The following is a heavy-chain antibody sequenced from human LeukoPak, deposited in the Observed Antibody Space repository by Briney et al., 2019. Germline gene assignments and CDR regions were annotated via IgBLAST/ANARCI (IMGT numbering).Heavy chain of an antibody. D-gene: IGHD2-8*01. Sequence: ASVKVSCKASDYIFTSYGISWVRQAPGQGLEWMGWISTNKGNTNYAQRLQGRVTMTTDTSTSTAYMELRSLRSDDTAIYYCVRDIQWRFDPWGQGTLVTVSS. J-gene: IGHJ5*02. V-gene: IGHV1-18*01. CDR2: ISTNKGNT. CDR3: VRDIQWRFDP. CDR1: DYIFTSYG.